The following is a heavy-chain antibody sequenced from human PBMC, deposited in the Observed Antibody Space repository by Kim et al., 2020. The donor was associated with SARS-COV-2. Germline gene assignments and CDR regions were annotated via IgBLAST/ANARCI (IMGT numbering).Heavy chain of an antibody. J-gene: IGHJ4*02. CDR2: IYSGGST. Sequence: GGSLRLSCAASGFTVSSNYMSWVRQAPGKGLEWVSVIYSGGSTYYADSVKGRFTISRDNSKNTLYLQMNSLRAEDTAVYYCARHQGYYGSGSYGGSFDYWGQGTLVTVSS. CDR1: GFTVSSNY. D-gene: IGHD3-10*01. CDR3: ARHQGYYGSGSYGGSFDY. V-gene: IGHV3-53*01.